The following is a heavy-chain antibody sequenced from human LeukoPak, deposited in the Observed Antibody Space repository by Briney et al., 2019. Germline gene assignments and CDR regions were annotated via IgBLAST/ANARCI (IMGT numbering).Heavy chain of an antibody. V-gene: IGHV1-8*01. J-gene: IGHJ4*02. CDR3: ARCSVGLRKRNDF. Sequence: ASVKVSCKTSGYNFSSYDINWVRQATGQGLEWIGWINANSGNKGYAHKFQGRVAMTRDTSITTAYMELSSLTSEDTAVYFCARCSVGLRKRNDFWGQGTLVTVSS. D-gene: IGHD2-15*01. CDR1: GYNFSSYD. CDR2: INANSGNK.